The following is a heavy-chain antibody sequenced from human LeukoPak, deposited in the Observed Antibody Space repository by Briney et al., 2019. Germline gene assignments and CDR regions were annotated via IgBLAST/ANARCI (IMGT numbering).Heavy chain of an antibody. V-gene: IGHV1-2*02. J-gene: IGHJ5*02. CDR1: GYTFTGYY. CDR3: ARDLSVLWFGELYGWFDP. D-gene: IGHD3-10*01. Sequence: ASVKVSCKASGYTFTGYYMHWVRQAPGQGLEWMGWVNPNSGGTNYAQKFQGRVTMTRDTSISTAYMELSRLRSDDTAVYYCARDLSVLWFGELYGWFDPWGLGTLVTVSS. CDR2: VNPNSGGT.